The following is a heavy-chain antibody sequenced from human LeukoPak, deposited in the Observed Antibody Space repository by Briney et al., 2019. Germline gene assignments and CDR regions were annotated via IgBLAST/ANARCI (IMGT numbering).Heavy chain of an antibody. J-gene: IGHJ5*02. Sequence: GESLKISCKGSGYSFTSYWIGWVRQMPGKGLEWMGIIYPGDSDTRYSPSFQGQVTISADKSISTAYLQWSSLKASDTAMYYCARSYYYDSSGLQKFDPWGQGTLVTVFS. V-gene: IGHV5-51*01. CDR2: IYPGDSDT. CDR1: GYSFTSYW. CDR3: ARSYYYDSSGLQKFDP. D-gene: IGHD3-22*01.